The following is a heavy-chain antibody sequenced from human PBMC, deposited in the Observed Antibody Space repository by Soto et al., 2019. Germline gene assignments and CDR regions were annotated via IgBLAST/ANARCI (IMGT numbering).Heavy chain of an antibody. Sequence: ESPQMSGQFPIYSLTSYWIGLLPQMPGKGLECMGIIYPGDSDTRYSPSFQGQVTISADKSISTAYLQWNSLKTSDTAMYYCARRLGSSSPFDYWGQGTLVTVSS. V-gene: IGHV5-51*01. J-gene: IGHJ4*02. CDR1: IYSLTSYW. CDR2: IYPGDSDT. D-gene: IGHD6-6*01. CDR3: ARRLGSSSPFDY.